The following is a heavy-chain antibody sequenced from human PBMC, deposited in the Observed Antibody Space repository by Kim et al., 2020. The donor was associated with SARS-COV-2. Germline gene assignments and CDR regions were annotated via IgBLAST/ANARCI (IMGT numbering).Heavy chain of an antibody. CDR3: VREPAI. V-gene: IGHV3-11*04. J-gene: IGHJ1*01. CDR1: GFSFSDYY. CDR2: IISDGSSM. Sequence: GGSLSLSCAASGFSFSDYYMNWIRQAPGKGLEWVAYIISDGSSMRYADSVNGRFIISRDNAQKSLSLQMNSLTPEAAAVYYCVREPAICGLGTLVTGCS.